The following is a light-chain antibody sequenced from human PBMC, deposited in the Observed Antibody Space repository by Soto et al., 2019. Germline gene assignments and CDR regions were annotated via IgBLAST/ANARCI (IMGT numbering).Light chain of an antibody. Sequence: AIQLTQSPSSLAASTGDRVTITCRASQGIASGLAWYQQKPGKAPKLLIQDASSLESGVPSRLSGSGSGTDFTLTISSLQPEDFATYHCQQVNSYPFTFGGGTKLEI. CDR2: DAS. CDR3: QQVNSYPFT. CDR1: QGIASG. J-gene: IGKJ2*01. V-gene: IGKV1-13*02.